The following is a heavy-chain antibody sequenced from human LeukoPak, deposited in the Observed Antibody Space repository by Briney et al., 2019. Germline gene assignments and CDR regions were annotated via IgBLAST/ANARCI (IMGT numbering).Heavy chain of an antibody. D-gene: IGHD2-21*01. CDR3: ATIAPGTRAFDI. CDR1: GYSISSGYY. V-gene: IGHV4-38-2*01. CDR2: MYYSGNT. Sequence: PSETLSLTCAVSGYSISSGYYWGWIRQPPGKGLEWIWSMYYSGNTYYNPSLKSRVTISVDTSKNQLSLKLSSVTAADTAVYYCATIAPGTRAFDIWGQGTMVSVSS. J-gene: IGHJ3*02.